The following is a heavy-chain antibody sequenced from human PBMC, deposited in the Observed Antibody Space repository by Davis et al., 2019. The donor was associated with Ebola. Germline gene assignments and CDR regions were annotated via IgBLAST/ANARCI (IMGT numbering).Heavy chain of an antibody. CDR2: IKSDGSIA. D-gene: IGHD2-2*01. CDR3: ARAGMPFGLDV. CDR1: GFTLSNYW. Sequence: PGGSLRLSCAASGFTLSNYWMHWVRQDPGKGLLWVSRIKSDGSIAIYADSVKGRFTISRDNAKNTVYLQMNSLRAEDTALYYCARAGMPFGLDVWGQGTTVTVSS. V-gene: IGHV3-74*01. J-gene: IGHJ6*02.